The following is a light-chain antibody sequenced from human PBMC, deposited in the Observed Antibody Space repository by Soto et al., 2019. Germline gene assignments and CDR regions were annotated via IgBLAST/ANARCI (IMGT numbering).Light chain of an antibody. CDR3: QQYGSSPIT. J-gene: IGKJ5*01. Sequence: EIELTQSPGTLSLSPGESATLSCKASQSVSSTYLAWFQQKPGQAPRLLIYGASSRATGIPDRFSGSGSGTDFTLTISRLEPEDFAVYYCQQYGSSPITFGQGTRLEIK. CDR1: QSVSSTY. V-gene: IGKV3-20*01. CDR2: GAS.